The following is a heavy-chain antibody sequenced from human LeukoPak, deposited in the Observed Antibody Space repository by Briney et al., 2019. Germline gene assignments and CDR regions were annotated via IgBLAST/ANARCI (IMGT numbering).Heavy chain of an antibody. CDR1: GGSISSYY. V-gene: IGHV4-59*01. CDR3: ARSWGEAVGATPYYYYMDV. J-gene: IGHJ6*03. D-gene: IGHD1-26*01. Sequence: SETLSLTCTVSGGSISSYYWSWIRQPPRKGLEWSGYIYYSGSTNYNPSLKRRVTISVDTSNNQFSLKLSSVTAADTAVYYCARSWGEAVGATPYYYYMDVWGKGTTVTISS. CDR2: IYYSGST.